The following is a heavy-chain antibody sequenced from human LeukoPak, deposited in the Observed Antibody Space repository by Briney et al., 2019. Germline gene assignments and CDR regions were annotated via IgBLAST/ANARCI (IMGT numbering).Heavy chain of an antibody. CDR1: GGSISSSSYY. D-gene: IGHD4-17*01. CDR2: IYYSGTT. CDR3: AGDSGPLYGYYYYYMDV. Sequence: SETLSLTCTVSGGSISSSSYYWGWIRQSPGKGLEWIGNIYYSGTTYYNPSLKSRVTLSIDTFKNQFSLKMSSVTAADTAVYYCAGDSGPLYGYYYYYMDVWGKGTTVTVSS. J-gene: IGHJ6*03. V-gene: IGHV4-39*07.